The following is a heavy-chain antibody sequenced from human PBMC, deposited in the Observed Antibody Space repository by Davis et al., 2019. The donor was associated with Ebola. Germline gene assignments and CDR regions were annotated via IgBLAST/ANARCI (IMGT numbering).Heavy chain of an antibody. V-gene: IGHV3-66*01. CDR3: ARVGSKQGLDP. J-gene: IGHJ5*02. CDR1: GFTVSSNY. Sequence: PGGSLRLSCAASGFTVSSNYMSWVRQAPGKGLEWVSFIYSGGSTYYADSVKGRFTISRDNSKNTLYLQMNSLRAEDTAVYYCARVGSKQGLDPWGQGTLVTVSS. D-gene: IGHD6-13*01. CDR2: IYSGGST.